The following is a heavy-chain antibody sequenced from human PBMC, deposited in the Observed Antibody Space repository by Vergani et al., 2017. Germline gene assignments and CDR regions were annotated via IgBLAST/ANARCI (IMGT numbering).Heavy chain of an antibody. D-gene: IGHD1-1*01. J-gene: IGHJ6*02. Sequence: QVQLVQSGAEVKKPGSSVKVSCKASGGTFSSYTISWVRQAPGQGLEWMGRIIPILGIANYAQKFQGRVTITADTSTSTAYMELSSLRSEDTAVYYCARDPYLKLNTNLNVYYYYGMDVWGQGTTVTVAS. CDR1: GGTFSSYT. CDR2: IIPILGIA. V-gene: IGHV1-69*08. CDR3: ARDPYLKLNTNLNVYYYYGMDV.